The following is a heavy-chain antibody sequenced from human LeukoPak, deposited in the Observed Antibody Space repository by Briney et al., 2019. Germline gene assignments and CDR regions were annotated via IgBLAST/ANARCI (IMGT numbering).Heavy chain of an antibody. CDR2: IGSDGTNT. CDR1: DSGFSGFG. Sequence: HPGGSLRLSCAASDSGFSGFGINWVRQAPGKGLEWISYIGSDGTNTYYAVSVKGRFVISRDNAKNSLFLQMNSLRASDTAVYYCARVPTPYFTYYMDVWGKGTTVTVSS. V-gene: IGHV3-48*04. J-gene: IGHJ6*03. D-gene: IGHD2-8*01. CDR3: ARVPTPYFTYYMDV.